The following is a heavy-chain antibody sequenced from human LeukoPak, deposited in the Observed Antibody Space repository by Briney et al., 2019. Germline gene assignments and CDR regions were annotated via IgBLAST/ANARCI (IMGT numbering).Heavy chain of an antibody. CDR2: IHYSGST. CDR1: GGSISSSY. J-gene: IGHJ3*02. V-gene: IGHV4-59*01. CDR3: ARGYYDSSGYSNAFDI. Sequence: PSETLSLTCTVSGGSISSSYWSWIRQPPGKGLEWIGYIHYSGSTNYNPSLKSRVTISVDTSQNQFSLKLSPVTAADTAVYYCARGYYDSSGYSNAFDIWGQGTMVTVSS. D-gene: IGHD3-22*01.